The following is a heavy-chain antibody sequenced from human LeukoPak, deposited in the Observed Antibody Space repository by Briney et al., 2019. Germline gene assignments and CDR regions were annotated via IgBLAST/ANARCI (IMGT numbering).Heavy chain of an antibody. CDR3: VRLYDSDRKNCFDD. V-gene: IGHV4-38-2*01. J-gene: IGHJ5*02. D-gene: IGHD2-8*01. Sequence: PSETLSLTCAVSGYSISSGYYWCWIRQPPGKGLEWIGSIYRSGGTNYNPSLRSRVTISVDTSKNQLSLNLSSVTAADTAVYYCVRLYDSDRKNCFDDWGQGTLVTVSS. CDR2: IYRSGGT. CDR1: GYSISSGYY.